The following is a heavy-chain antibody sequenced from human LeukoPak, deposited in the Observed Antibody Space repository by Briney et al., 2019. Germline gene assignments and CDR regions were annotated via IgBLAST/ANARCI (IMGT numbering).Heavy chain of an antibody. CDR2: IKSKTDGGTT. CDR3: TTEVTRCIVRATTPMRHFDY. D-gene: IGHD1-26*01. V-gene: IGHV3-15*01. J-gene: IGHJ4*02. Sequence: GGSLRLSXAASGFTFSNAWMSWVRQAPGKGLEWVGRIKSKTDGGTTDYAAPVKGRFTISREDSKNTLYLQMNSIKPDVTAVYYCTTEVTRCIVRATTPMRHFDYWGERTLFT. CDR1: GFTFSNAW.